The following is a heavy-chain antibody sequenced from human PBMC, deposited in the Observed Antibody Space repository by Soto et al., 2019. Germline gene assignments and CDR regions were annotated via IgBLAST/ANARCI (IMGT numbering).Heavy chain of an antibody. CDR2: ISYDGSNK. CDR1: GFTFSSYA. V-gene: IGHV3-30-3*01. Sequence: QVQLVESGGGVVQPGRSLRLSCAASGFTFSSYAMHWVRQAPGKGLQWVAVISYDGSNKYYADSVKGRFTISRDNSKNTLYLQMNSMRAVDTAVYYCASSIAVAGDLDYWGQGTLVTVSS. D-gene: IGHD6-19*01. CDR3: ASSIAVAGDLDY. J-gene: IGHJ4*02.